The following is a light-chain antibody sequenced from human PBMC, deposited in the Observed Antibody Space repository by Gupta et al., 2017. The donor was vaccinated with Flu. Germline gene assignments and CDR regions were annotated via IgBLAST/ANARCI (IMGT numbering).Light chain of an antibody. CDR1: SSDIGRFDY. CDR3: CSYAGTFTFV. Sequence: GSPGQSITISCTGTSSDIGRFDYVSWFQQHPGKAPKLILYGITERPSGVPNRFSGTKSGHTASLTISGLQGEDEADYFCCSYAGTFTFVFG. CDR2: GIT. V-gene: IGLV2-11*03. J-gene: IGLJ1*01.